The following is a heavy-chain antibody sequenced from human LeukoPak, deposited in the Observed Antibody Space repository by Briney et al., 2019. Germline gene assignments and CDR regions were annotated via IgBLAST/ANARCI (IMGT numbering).Heavy chain of an antibody. J-gene: IGHJ6*04. V-gene: IGHV3-66*01. CDR3: ARDRGVGATSVMDV. CDR2: TYGDGST. CDR1: GFTVSGNY. Sequence: PGGSLRLSCAASGFTVSGNYMTWVRQAPGKGLEWVSVTYGDGSTSYADSVKDRFTISRDISKNTFFLQMNNLRAEDTAVYYCARDRGVGATSVMDVWGKGTTVTVSS. D-gene: IGHD1-26*01.